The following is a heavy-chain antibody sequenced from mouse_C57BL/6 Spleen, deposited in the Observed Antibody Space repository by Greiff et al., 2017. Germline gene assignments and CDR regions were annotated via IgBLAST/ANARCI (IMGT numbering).Heavy chain of an antibody. V-gene: IGHV1-54*01. J-gene: IGHJ1*03. CDR1: GYAFTNYL. D-gene: IGHD2-5*01. CDR2: INRGSGGT. Sequence: QVQLQQSGAELVRPGTSVKVSCTASGYAFTNYLIEWVKQRPGQGLEWIGVINRGSGGTYYTEKFKGKATLTADRSSSTAYMQLSIRTSEDSAVYFCARSSYSNYGVYFDVWGTGTTVTVSS. CDR3: ARSSYSNYGVYFDV.